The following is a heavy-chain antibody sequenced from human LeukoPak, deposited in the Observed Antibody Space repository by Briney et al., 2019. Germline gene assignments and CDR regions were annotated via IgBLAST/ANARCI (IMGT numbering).Heavy chain of an antibody. CDR2: ISSDGSST. D-gene: IGHD4-17*01. J-gene: IGHJ4*02. CDR3: ARDTDTVTTILDY. Sequence: GGSLRLSCAASGFTFSSYWMHWVRQAPGKGLVWVSRISSDGSSTSYADSVKGRFTISRDNAKNTLYLQMNSLRAEGTAVYYCARDTDTVTTILDYWGQGTLVTVSS. CDR1: GFTFSSYW. V-gene: IGHV3-74*01.